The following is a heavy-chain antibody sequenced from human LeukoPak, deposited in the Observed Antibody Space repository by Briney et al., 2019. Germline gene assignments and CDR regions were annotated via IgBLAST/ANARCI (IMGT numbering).Heavy chain of an antibody. CDR1: GGTFSSYA. V-gene: IGHV1-69*13. CDR3: ARGFRNIVVVPTTDDAFDI. CDR2: IIPIFGTA. D-gene: IGHD2-2*01. J-gene: IGHJ3*02. Sequence: GASVKVSCKASGGTFSSYAISWVRQAPGQGLEWMGGIIPIFGTANYAQKFQGRVTITADESTSTAYMELRSLRSDDTAVYYCARGFRNIVVVPTTDDAFDIWGQGTMVTVSS.